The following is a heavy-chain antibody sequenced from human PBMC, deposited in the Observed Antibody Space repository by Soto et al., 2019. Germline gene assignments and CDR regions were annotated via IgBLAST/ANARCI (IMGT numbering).Heavy chain of an antibody. Sequence: QLQLQESGPGLVKPSETLSLTCTVSGGSIINSAYTWGWIRQPPGKGLEWIGTMYYSGSTYYNPSLKSRVTMSVDTSKNQCSLKLSSVTAADTAVYFCARREKTGKFDPWGQGTLVTVSS. V-gene: IGHV4-39*01. CDR3: ARREKTGKFDP. CDR2: MYYSGST. J-gene: IGHJ5*02. D-gene: IGHD3-10*01. CDR1: GGSIINSAYT.